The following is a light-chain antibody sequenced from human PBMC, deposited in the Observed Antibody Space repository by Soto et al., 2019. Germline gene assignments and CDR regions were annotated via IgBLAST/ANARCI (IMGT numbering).Light chain of an antibody. CDR1: SSDVGGYNY. CDR3: SSYTSSSTYV. J-gene: IGLJ1*01. CDR2: DVS. Sequence: QSALTQPRSVSGSLGQSVTISCTGTSSDVGGYNYVSWYQQHPGKAPKLIISDVSERPSGVSNRFSGSKSGDTASLTISGLQAEDEADYYCSSYTSSSTYVFGTGTKLTVL. V-gene: IGLV2-14*03.